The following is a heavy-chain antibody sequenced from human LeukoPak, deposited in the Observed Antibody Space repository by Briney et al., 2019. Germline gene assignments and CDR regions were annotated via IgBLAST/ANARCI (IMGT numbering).Heavy chain of an antibody. J-gene: IGHJ4*02. V-gene: IGHV4-59*08. Sequence: PSETLSLTCTVSGDSISSYYWSWIRQPPGKGLEWIGCIHYSGNTNYNPSLKSRVTISVDTSKNQFSLKLSSVTAADTAVYYCARGSSGYDYYFDYWAQGTLVTVSS. CDR2: IHYSGNT. CDR1: GDSISSYY. CDR3: ARGSSGYDYYFDY. D-gene: IGHD5-12*01.